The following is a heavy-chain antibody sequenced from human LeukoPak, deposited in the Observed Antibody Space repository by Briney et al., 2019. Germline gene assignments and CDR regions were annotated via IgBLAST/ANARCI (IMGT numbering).Heavy chain of an antibody. D-gene: IGHD1-26*01. CDR3: ARGKGGSYWG. CDR2: INPNSGGK. J-gene: IGHJ4*02. CDR1: GYTFNGYY. Sequence: ASVKVFCKASGYTFNGYYMHWVRQASGKGFEWMGWINPNSGGKNYAQKFQGRVTMTRDTSISRAYMELTRLRSDDTAVYYCARGKGGSYWGWGQGTLVTVSA. V-gene: IGHV1-2*02.